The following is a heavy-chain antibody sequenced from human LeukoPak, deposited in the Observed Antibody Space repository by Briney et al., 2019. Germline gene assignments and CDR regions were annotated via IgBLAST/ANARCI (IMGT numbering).Heavy chain of an antibody. CDR1: GFSFSSYW. D-gene: IGHD2/OR15-2a*01. Sequence: GGSLRLSCATSGFSFSSYWMSWVRQAPGKGLEWVANIKQDGSEKYYVDSVKGRFTISRDNAKTSLFLQMNSLRVEDSAVYYCARDLIEPYWGQGTLVTVSS. CDR2: IKQDGSEK. J-gene: IGHJ4*02. CDR3: ARDLIEPY. V-gene: IGHV3-7*01.